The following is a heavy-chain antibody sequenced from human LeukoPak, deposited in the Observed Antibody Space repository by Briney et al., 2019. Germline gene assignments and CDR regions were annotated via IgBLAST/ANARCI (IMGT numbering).Heavy chain of an antibody. Sequence: PGGSLRLSCVVSGFTFSNYSMNWVRQAPGKGLEWVSYISSSRTSKYYADSVKGRFTISRDSAKNSLYLQMNTLRIEDTAVYYCARSWGAAYYYYMDVWGKGTTVTVSS. CDR1: GFTFSNYS. CDR3: ARSWGAAYYYYMDV. J-gene: IGHJ6*03. V-gene: IGHV3-48*01. CDR2: ISSSRTSK. D-gene: IGHD3-16*01.